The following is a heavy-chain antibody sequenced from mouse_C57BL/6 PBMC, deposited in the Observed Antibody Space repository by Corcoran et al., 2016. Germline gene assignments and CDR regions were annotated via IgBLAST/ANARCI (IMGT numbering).Heavy chain of an antibody. V-gene: IGHV3-6*01. CDR1: GYSITSGYY. CDR2: ISYDGSN. Sequence: DVQLQESGPGLVKPSQSLSLTCSVTGYSITSGYYWNWIRQFPGNKLEWMGYISYDGSNNYNPSLKKLISITRDTSKNQYFLKLNSVTTEDTATYYRARANWDAAWFAYWGQGTLVTVSA. CDR3: ARANWDAAWFAY. D-gene: IGHD4-1*01. J-gene: IGHJ3*01.